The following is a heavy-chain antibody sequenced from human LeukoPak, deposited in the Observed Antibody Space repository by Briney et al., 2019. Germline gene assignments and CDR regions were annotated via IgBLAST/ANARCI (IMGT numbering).Heavy chain of an antibody. CDR1: GFTFSTYA. Sequence: GGSLRPSCAASGFTFSTYAMSWVRQAPGKGLEWVSSISGSATNTYYADSVKGRFTISRDNARNSLYLQMNSLRAEDTAVYYCARDSDVHCSGGSCTNFDYWGQGTRVTVSS. CDR3: ARDSDVHCSGGSCTNFDY. J-gene: IGHJ4*02. D-gene: IGHD2-15*01. V-gene: IGHV3-48*04. CDR2: ISGSATNT.